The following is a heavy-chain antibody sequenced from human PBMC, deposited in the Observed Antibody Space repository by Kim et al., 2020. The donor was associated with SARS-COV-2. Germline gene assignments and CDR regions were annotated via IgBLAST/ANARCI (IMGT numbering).Heavy chain of an antibody. Sequence: SETLSLTCAVYGGSFSGYYWSWIRQPPGKGLEWIGEINHSGSTNYNPSLKSRVTISVDTSKNQFSLKLSSVTAADTAVYYCASPIAAAGDRYYYYYYGMDVWGQGTTVTVSS. CDR2: INHSGST. V-gene: IGHV4-34*01. J-gene: IGHJ6*02. D-gene: IGHD6-13*01. CDR1: GGSFSGYY. CDR3: ASPIAAAGDRYYYYYYGMDV.